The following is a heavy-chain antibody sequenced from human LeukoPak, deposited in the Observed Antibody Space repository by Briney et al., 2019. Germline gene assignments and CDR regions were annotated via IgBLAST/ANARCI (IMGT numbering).Heavy chain of an antibody. CDR3: ARDTPEGYYYYYYGMDV. J-gene: IGHJ6*02. Sequence: PGGSLRLSCAASGFTFSSYGMHWVRQAPGKGLEWVAVISYDGSNKYYADSVKGRFTISRDNSKNTLYLQMNSLRAEDTAVYYCARDTPEGYYYYYYGMDVWGQGTTVTVSS. V-gene: IGHV3-30*03. CDR1: GFTFSSYG. CDR2: ISYDGSNK. D-gene: IGHD2-15*01.